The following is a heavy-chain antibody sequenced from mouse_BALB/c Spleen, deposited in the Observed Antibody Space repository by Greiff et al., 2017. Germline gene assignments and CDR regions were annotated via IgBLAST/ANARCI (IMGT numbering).Heavy chain of an antibody. Sequence: VQLQQSGTVLARPGASVKMSCKASGYSFTSYWMHWVKQRPGQGLEWIGAIYPGNSDTSYNQKFKGKAKLTAVTSASTAYMELSSLTNEDSAVYYCTRYDYEGWFAYWGQGTLVTVSA. CDR2: IYPGNSDT. D-gene: IGHD2-4*01. CDR3: TRYDYEGWFAY. V-gene: IGHV1-5*01. J-gene: IGHJ3*01. CDR1: GYSFTSYW.